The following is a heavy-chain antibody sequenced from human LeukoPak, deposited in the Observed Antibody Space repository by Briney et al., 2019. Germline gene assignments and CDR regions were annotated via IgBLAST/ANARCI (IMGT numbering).Heavy chain of an antibody. Sequence: GGSLRLSCAASGFTFSSYSMNWVRQAPGKGLEWASYISSSSTIYYADSVKGRFTISRDNAKNSLYLQMNSLRAEDTAVYYCASPFARQWLVQNYWGQGTLVTVS. CDR2: ISSSSTI. CDR1: GFTFSSYS. V-gene: IGHV3-48*01. D-gene: IGHD6-19*01. J-gene: IGHJ4*02. CDR3: ASPFARQWLVQNY.